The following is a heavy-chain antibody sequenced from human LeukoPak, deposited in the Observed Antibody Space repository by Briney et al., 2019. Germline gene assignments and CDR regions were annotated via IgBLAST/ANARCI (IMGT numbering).Heavy chain of an antibody. CDR2: IYYSGST. CDR3: ARVLYDYVWGSYRPLPFDY. Sequence: SETLSLTCTVSGASISSYYWSWSRQPPGKGLEGIGYIYYSGSTNYNPSLKSRVTISVDTSKNQFSLKLSSVTAADTAVYYCARVLYDYVWGSYRPLPFDYWGQGTLVTVSS. CDR1: GASISSYY. J-gene: IGHJ4*02. V-gene: IGHV4-59*01. D-gene: IGHD3-16*02.